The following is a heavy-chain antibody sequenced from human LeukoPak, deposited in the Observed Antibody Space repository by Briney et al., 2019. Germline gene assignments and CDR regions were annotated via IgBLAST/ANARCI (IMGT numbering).Heavy chain of an antibody. J-gene: IGHJ3*02. V-gene: IGHV1-69*05. CDR1: GGTFNSYA. D-gene: IGHD2-15*01. CDR2: IIPRLGTT. Sequence: SVKVSCKASGGTFNSYATNWVRQAPGQGLEWMGGIIPRLGTTKYIEKFQGRITITTDESTTTAYMELTSLRSEDTAVYYCARWFRYLYCSGGSCLNDAFDIWGQGTMVAVSS. CDR3: ARWFRYLYCSGGSCLNDAFDI.